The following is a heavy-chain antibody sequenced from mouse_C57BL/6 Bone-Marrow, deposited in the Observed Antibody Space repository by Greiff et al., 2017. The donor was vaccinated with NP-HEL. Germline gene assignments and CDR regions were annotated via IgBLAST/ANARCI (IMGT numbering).Heavy chain of an antibody. V-gene: IGHV5-17*01. D-gene: IGHD1-1*01. CDR1: GFTFSDYG. CDR3: ASPLYYGSSPYAMDY. Sequence: EVQLVESGGGLVKPGGSLKLSCAASGFTFSDYGMHWVRQAPEKGLEWVAYISSGSSTIYYADTVKGRFTISRDNAKNTLFLQMTSLRSEDTAMYYCASPLYYGSSPYAMDYWGQGTSVTVSS. J-gene: IGHJ4*01. CDR2: ISSGSSTI.